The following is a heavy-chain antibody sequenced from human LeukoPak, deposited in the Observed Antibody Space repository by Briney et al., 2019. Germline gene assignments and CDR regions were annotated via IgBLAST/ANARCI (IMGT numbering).Heavy chain of an antibody. J-gene: IGHJ3*02. D-gene: IGHD2/OR15-2a*01. CDR3: ARQGEYPKEDAFDI. CDR2: IYYSGST. Sequence: SETLSLTCTVSGGSISSYYWSWIRQPPGKGLEWIGYIYYSGSTNYNPSLKSRVTISVDTSKNQFSLKLSSVTAADTAVYYCARQGEYPKEDAFDIWGQGTMVTVSS. V-gene: IGHV4-59*08. CDR1: GGSISSYY.